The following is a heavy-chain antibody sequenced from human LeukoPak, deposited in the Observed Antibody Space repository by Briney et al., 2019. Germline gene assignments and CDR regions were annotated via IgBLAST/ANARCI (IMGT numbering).Heavy chain of an antibody. CDR3: ARAGYCSSTSCYRPDY. CDR2: ISGDGGST. D-gene: IGHD2-2*01. CDR1: GATFDDYA. Sequence: PGGSLRLSCAASGATFDDYAVHWVRQGPGKGLEWVSAISGDGGSTYYADSVKGRFTISRDNSKNSLYLQMNSLRAEDTAVYYCARAGYCSSTSCYRPDYWGQGTLVTVSS. J-gene: IGHJ4*02. V-gene: IGHV3-43*02.